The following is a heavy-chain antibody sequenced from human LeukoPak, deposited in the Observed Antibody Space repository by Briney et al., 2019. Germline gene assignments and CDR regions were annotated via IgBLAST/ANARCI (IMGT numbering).Heavy chain of an antibody. CDR2: ISAYNGNT. V-gene: IGHV1-18*01. J-gene: IGHJ4*02. CDR3: ARDLTYYYDSSGYYYYPIDY. CDR1: GYTFTSYG. Sequence: ASVKVSCKASGYTFTSYGINWVRQAPGQGLEWMGWISAYNGNTNYAQKLQGRVTMTTDTSTSTAYMELRSLRSDDTAVYYCARDLTYYYDSSGYYYYPIDYWGQGTLVTVSS. D-gene: IGHD3-22*01.